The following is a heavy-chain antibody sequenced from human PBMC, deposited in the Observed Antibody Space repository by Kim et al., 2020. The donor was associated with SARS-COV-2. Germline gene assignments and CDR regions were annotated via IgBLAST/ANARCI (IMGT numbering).Heavy chain of an antibody. V-gene: IGHV4-39*01. CDR3: YRGGYWRGDY. J-gene: IGHJ4*02. D-gene: IGHD1-26*01. CDR2: NNYSGST. Sequence: SETLSLTCTVSGGTISSSSYYWGRIRPPPGMGLVWIGSNNYSGSTYYNPSPKSRVTTSVDTSKNQFSLKLTSVTAADTAVYYCYRGGYWRGDYWGQGTLVAVSS. CDR1: GGTISSSSYY.